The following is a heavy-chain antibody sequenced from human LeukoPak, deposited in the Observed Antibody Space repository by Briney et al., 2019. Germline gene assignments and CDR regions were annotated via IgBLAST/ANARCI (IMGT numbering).Heavy chain of an antibody. J-gene: IGHJ6*02. V-gene: IGHV5-51*01. CDR3: ARQRYCSSGSCRGMDV. Sequence: GESLQISCKGSGYGFTTYWIGWVRQMPGKGLEWMGIIYPGDSDTRYSPSFQGQVTISADKSISTAYLQWSSLKASDTAMYYCARQRYCSSGSCRGMDVWGQGTTVIVSS. CDR1: GYGFTTYW. D-gene: IGHD2-15*01. CDR2: IYPGDSDT.